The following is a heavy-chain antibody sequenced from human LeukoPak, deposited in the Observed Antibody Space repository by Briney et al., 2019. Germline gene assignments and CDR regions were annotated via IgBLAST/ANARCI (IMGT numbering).Heavy chain of an antibody. V-gene: IGHV3-30*19. CDR3: ARGRKYDSSWCGIDV. CDR2: ISYDGNTE. CDR1: EFTFSTYG. D-gene: IGHD6-13*01. J-gene: IGHJ6*02. Sequence: GASVRLSCVASEFTFSTYGMHWVRQAPGKGLEWVAAISYDGNTEYYGDSVKGRVTISGDNSKNTLSLQMSSLRAEDTAVYYCARGRKYDSSWCGIDVWGQGTTVIVPS.